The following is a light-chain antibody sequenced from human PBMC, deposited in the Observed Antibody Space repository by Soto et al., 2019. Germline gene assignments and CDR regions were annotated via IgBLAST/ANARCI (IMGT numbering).Light chain of an antibody. CDR2: DNN. J-gene: IGLJ3*02. V-gene: IGLV1-51*01. CDR1: SSDIGKNY. Sequence: QSVLTQPPSVSAAPGQKVTISRSGSSSDIGKNYVSWYQQLPGTAPKLLIYDNNQRPSGMPDRFSGSKSGTSATLGITGLQTGDEADYYCGTWDSSLSAGVFGGGTKLTVL. CDR3: GTWDSSLSAGV.